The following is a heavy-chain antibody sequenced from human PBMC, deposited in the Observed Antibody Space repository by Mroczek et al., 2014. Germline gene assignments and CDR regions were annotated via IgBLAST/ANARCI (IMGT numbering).Heavy chain of an antibody. CDR3: AKVAFDWLSHFDY. D-gene: IGHD3-9*01. V-gene: IGHV3-30*18. J-gene: IGHJ4*02. Sequence: VQLVETGGGVVQPGRSLRLSCAASGFTFSSYGMHWVRQAPGKGLEWVAVISYDGSNKYYADSVKGRFTISRDNSKNTLYLQMNSLRAEDTAVYYCAKVAFDWLSHFDYWGQGTLVTVSS. CDR1: GFTFSSYG. CDR2: ISYDGSNK.